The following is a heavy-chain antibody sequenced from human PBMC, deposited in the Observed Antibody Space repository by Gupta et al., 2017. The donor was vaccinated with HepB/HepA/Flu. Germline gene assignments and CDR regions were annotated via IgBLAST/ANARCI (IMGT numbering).Heavy chain of an antibody. Sequence: HVQLIHSRAEVRRPGSSVRVSCKASGGTFTSHAISRVRETPGQGLEWVGGITPLSVMPSHEQKFHGTVTVTADKGMNTANIEISSLKSNDRVDYYWLVVDQGANSTTGFYFDGWGQGTVVTVSS. CDR1: GGTFTSHA. D-gene: IGHD3-9*01. J-gene: IGHJ4*02. V-gene: IGHV1-69*17. CDR2: ITPLSVMP. CDR3: LVVDQGANSTTGFYFDG.